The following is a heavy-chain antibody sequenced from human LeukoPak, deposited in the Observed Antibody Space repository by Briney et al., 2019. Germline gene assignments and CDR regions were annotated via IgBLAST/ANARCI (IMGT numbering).Heavy chain of an antibody. D-gene: IGHD6-19*01. CDR2: INSDSSDI. Sequence: GGSLRLSCAASGFTFSDYSMNWVRQAPGKGLEWVSSINSDSSDIYYADSVKGRFTISRANAKNSLYLQINSLRAEDTAVYYCARDTGWFFDYWGQGRLITVSS. J-gene: IGHJ4*02. CDR1: GFTFSDYS. V-gene: IGHV3-21*01. CDR3: ARDTGWFFDY.